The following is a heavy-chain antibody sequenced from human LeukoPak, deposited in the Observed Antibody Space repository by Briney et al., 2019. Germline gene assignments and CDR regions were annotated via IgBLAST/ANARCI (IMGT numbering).Heavy chain of an antibody. D-gene: IGHD4-23*01. CDR1: GGSISNYY. Sequence: PSETLSLTCTVSGGSISNYYWNWIRQPPGKGLEWIGYIYSSGSTYFNPSLTSRVTISVDTPKNQFSLNLTSVTAADTAVYYCARADYGGNSAAFNIWGQGTMVTVSS. J-gene: IGHJ3*02. V-gene: IGHV4-59*01. CDR2: IYSSGST. CDR3: ARADYGGNSAAFNI.